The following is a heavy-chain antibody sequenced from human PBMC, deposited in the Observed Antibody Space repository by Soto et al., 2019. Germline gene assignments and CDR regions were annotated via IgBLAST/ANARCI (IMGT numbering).Heavy chain of an antibody. CDR1: GFTVSSNY. Sequence: VQLVESGGGLVQPGGSLRLSCAASGFTVSSNYMSWVRQAPGKGLEWVSVIYSGGSTYYADSVKGRFTISRHNSKNTLYLQMNSLRAEDTAVYYCARGTSDYGNDWYFDLWGRGTLVTVSS. V-gene: IGHV3-53*04. CDR3: ARGTSDYGNDWYFDL. J-gene: IGHJ2*01. D-gene: IGHD4-17*01. CDR2: IYSGGST.